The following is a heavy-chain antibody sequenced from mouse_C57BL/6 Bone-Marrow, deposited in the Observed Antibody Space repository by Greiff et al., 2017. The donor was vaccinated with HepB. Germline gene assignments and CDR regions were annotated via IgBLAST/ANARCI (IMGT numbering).Heavy chain of an antibody. CDR3: ARDYYGTRFDY. J-gene: IGHJ2*01. CDR2: IHPNSGST. D-gene: IGHD1-1*01. CDR1: GYTFTSYW. Sequence: QVQLKQPGAELVKPGASVKLSCKASGYTFTSYWMHWVKQRPGQGLEWIGMIHPNSGSTNYNEKFKSKATLTVDKSSSTAYMQLSSLTSEDSAVYYCARDYYGTRFDYWGQGTTLTVSS. V-gene: IGHV1-64*01.